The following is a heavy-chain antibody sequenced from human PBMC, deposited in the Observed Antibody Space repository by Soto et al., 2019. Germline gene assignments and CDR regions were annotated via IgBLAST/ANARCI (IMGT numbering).Heavy chain of an antibody. Sequence: GGSLRLSCAASGFTFSSYAMSWVRQAPGKGLEWVSAISGSGGSTYYADSVKGRFTISRDNSKNTLYLQMNSLRAEDTAVYYCANLKANPFISNRFGLDVWGQGTTVTVSS. D-gene: IGHD3-3*02. V-gene: IGHV3-23*01. CDR3: ANLKANPFISNRFGLDV. CDR2: ISGSGGST. CDR1: GFTFSSYA. J-gene: IGHJ6*02.